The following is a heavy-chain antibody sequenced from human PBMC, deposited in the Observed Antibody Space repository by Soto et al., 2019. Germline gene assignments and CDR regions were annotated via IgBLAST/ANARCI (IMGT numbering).Heavy chain of an antibody. CDR2: ISYDGSNK. CDR3: AELDSGIDP. CDR1: GFTFSSYA. V-gene: IGHV3-30*14. D-gene: IGHD3-10*01. Sequence: QVQLVESGGGVVQPGRSLRLSCAASGFTFSSYAMHWVRQAPGKGLEWVAVISYDGSNKYYADSVKGRFTISRDNSKNSPYLQMNSLRAEDTAVYYCAELDSGIDPWGQGTLVTVSS. J-gene: IGHJ5*02.